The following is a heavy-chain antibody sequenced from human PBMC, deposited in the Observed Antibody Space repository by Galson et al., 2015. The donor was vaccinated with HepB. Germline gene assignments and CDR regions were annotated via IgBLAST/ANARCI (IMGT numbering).Heavy chain of an antibody. CDR3: ARPLSYGSGSWEYFQH. CDR1: GYSFTSYW. V-gene: IGHV5-10-1*01. D-gene: IGHD3-10*01. Sequence: QSGAEVKKPGESLRISCKGSGYSFTSYWISWVRQMPGKGLEWLGRIDPSDSYTNYSPSFQGHVTISADKSISTAYLQWSSLKASDTAMYYCARPLSYGSGSWEYFQHWGQGTLVTVSS. J-gene: IGHJ1*01. CDR2: IDPSDSYT.